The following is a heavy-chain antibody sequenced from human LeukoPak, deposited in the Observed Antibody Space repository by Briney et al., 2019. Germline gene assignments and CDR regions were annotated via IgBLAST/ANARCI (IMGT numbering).Heavy chain of an antibody. J-gene: IGHJ4*02. CDR3: ARPMPYYDFWSGYDY. D-gene: IGHD3-3*01. CDR2: IIPIFGTA. Sequence: SVKVSCKASGGTFSSYAISWVRQAPGQGLEWMGGIIPIFGTANYAQKFQGRVTMTRDTSISTAYMELSRLRSDDTAVYYCARPMPYYDFWSGYDYWGQGTLVTVSS. V-gene: IGHV1-69*05. CDR1: GGTFSSYA.